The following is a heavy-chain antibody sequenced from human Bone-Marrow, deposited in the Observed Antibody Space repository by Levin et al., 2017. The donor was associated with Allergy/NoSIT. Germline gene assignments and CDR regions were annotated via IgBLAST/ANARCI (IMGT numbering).Heavy chain of an antibody. J-gene: IGHJ4*02. CDR1: GFTVSSNY. V-gene: IGHV3-66*01. CDR2: IYSGGST. Sequence: QPGGSLRLSCAASGFTVSSNYMSWVRQAPGKGLDWVSVIYSGGSTHYADSVKGRFTISRDNSKNTLYLQMNSLRAEDTAVYYCARITVDNYFDYWGQGTLVTVSS. CDR3: ARITVDNYFDY. D-gene: IGHD4-11*01.